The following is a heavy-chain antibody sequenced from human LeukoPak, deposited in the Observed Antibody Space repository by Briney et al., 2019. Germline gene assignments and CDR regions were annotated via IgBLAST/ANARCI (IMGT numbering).Heavy chain of an antibody. Sequence: GGSLRLSCAASGFTFDDYGMSWVRQAPGKGLEWVSGINWNGGSTGYADSVKGRFTISRDNAKNSLYLQMNSLRAEDTALYYCAKDSRYDYVWGSRNWFDPWGQGTLVTVSS. V-gene: IGHV3-20*04. J-gene: IGHJ5*02. CDR1: GFTFDDYG. D-gene: IGHD3-16*01. CDR2: INWNGGST. CDR3: AKDSRYDYVWGSRNWFDP.